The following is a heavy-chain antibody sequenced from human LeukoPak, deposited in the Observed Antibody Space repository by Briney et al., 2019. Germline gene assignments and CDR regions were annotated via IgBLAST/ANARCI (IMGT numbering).Heavy chain of an antibody. CDR1: GGSISSGGYY. D-gene: IGHD3-9*01. Sequence: PPQSLSLTCTVSGGSISSGGYYWSWIRQHPGKGLEWIGYIYYSGSTYYNPSLKSRVTISVDTSKNQFSLKLSSVTAADTAVYYCARGGAGYSSGFDYWGQGTLVTVSS. CDR2: IYYSGST. J-gene: IGHJ4*02. CDR3: ARGGAGYSSGFDY. V-gene: IGHV4-31*03.